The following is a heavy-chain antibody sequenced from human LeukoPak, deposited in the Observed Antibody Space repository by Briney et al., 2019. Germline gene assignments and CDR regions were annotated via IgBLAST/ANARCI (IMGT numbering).Heavy chain of an antibody. Sequence: PSQTLSLTCTVSGGSISSGSYYWSWIRQPAGKGLEWIGRIYTSGSTNYNPSLKSRVTISVDTSKNQFSLKLSSVTAADTAVYYCARDGYSSGLDYWGQGTLVTVSS. CDR2: IYTSGST. CDR3: ARDGYSSGLDY. V-gene: IGHV4-61*02. D-gene: IGHD6-19*01. CDR1: GGSISSGSYY. J-gene: IGHJ4*02.